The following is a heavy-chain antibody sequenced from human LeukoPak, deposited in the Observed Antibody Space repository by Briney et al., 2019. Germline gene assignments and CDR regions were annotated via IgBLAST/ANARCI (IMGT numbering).Heavy chain of an antibody. V-gene: IGHV3-20*04. Sequence: EGSLRLSCAASGFTFHDHGKSWVRQVPGKGLEWISALNWNGDNTGYADSVKSRFTISREYAKKSLYLQMNSPTAEDTAYYYCAREEGPYFDCWGQGTLVTVSS. CDR1: GFTFHDHG. CDR2: LNWNGDNT. CDR3: AREEGPYFDC. J-gene: IGHJ4*02.